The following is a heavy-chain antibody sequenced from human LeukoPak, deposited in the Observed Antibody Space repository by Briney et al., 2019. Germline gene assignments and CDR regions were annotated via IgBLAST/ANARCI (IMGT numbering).Heavy chain of an antibody. V-gene: IGHV4-34*01. J-gene: IGHJ6*03. CDR2: INPSGST. CDR3: ARGRHDITMIVVVMTSVSYYLDV. CDR1: GGSFSGYH. Sequence: SETLSLTCAVYGGSFSGYHWTWIRQSPGKGLEWIGDINPSGSTYFNPSLKRRLNISVDKSKNQFSLKLRSVTAADTAVYYCARGRHDITMIVVVMTSVSYYLDVWGKGTTVTVS. D-gene: IGHD3-22*01.